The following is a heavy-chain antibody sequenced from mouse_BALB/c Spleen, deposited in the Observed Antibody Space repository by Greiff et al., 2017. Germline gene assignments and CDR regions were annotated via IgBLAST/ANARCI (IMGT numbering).Heavy chain of an antibody. CDR2: IDPANGNT. CDR3: ARLLRLYYFDY. D-gene: IGHD1-2*01. CDR1: GFNIKDTY. J-gene: IGHJ2*01. Sequence: EVQLQQSGAELVKPGASVKLSCTASGFNIKDTYMHWVKQRPEQGLEWIGRIDPANGNTKYDPKFQGKATITADTSSNTSYLQLSSLTSEDTAVYYCARLLRLYYFDYWGQGTTLTVSS. V-gene: IGHV14-3*02.